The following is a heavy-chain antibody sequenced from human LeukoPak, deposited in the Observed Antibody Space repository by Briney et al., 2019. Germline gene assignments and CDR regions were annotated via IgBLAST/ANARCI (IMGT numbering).Heavy chain of an antibody. V-gene: IGHV4-30-2*01. Sequence: SETLSLTCTVSGGSISSGGYYWSWIRQPPGKGLEWIGYIYHSGSTYYNPSLKSRVTISVDRSKNQFSLKLTSVTAADTAVYYCARDSLADDFWSGYRWFDPWGQGTLVTVSS. D-gene: IGHD3-3*01. J-gene: IGHJ5*02. CDR1: GGSISSGGYY. CDR2: IYHSGST. CDR3: ARDSLADDFWSGYRWFDP.